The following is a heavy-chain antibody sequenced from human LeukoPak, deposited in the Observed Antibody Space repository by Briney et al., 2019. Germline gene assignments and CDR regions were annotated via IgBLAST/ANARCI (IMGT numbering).Heavy chain of an antibody. Sequence: SETLSRTCTGSGGSISSYYWRWIRQRPGKGLEWIGYIYYSGSTNYNPSLKSRVTISVDTSKNQFSLKLSSVTAADTAVYYCARDVHYGDYYDYYYMHVWAKGTTVSVSS. D-gene: IGHD4-17*01. CDR1: GGSISSYY. CDR2: IYYSGST. V-gene: IGHV4-59*01. J-gene: IGHJ6*03. CDR3: ARDVHYGDYYDYYYMHV.